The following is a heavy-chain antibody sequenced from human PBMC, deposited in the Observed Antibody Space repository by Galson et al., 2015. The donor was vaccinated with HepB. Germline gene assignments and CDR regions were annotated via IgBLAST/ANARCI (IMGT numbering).Heavy chain of an antibody. V-gene: IGHV3-11*05. CDR2: ITKSSSNT. J-gene: IGHJ6*02. CDR1: GFTFSDYY. Sequence: SLRLSCAASGFTFSDYYMSWIRQAPGKGLEWVSYITKSSSNTNYADSVRGRFTISRDNAKNSLYLQMNSLRAEDTAVYYCAREWYYSMDVWGQGTTVTVSS. CDR3: AREWYYSMDV.